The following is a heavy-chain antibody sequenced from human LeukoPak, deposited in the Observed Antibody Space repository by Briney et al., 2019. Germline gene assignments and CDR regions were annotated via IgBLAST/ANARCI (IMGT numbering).Heavy chain of an antibody. CDR1: GYTFTGYY. CDR2: INPNSGGT. J-gene: IGHJ3*02. CDR3: ARSYYDFWSGYYTGHDAFDI. Sequence: ASVKVSCKASGYTFTGYYMHWVRQAPGQGLEWMGWINPNSGGTNYAQKLQGRVTMTRDTSISTAYMELSRLRSDDTAVYYCARSYYDFWSGYYTGHDAFDIWGQGTMVTVSS. V-gene: IGHV1-2*02. D-gene: IGHD3-3*01.